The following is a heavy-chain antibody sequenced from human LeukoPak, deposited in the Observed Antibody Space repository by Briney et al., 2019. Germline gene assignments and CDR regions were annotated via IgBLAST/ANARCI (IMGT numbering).Heavy chain of an antibody. Sequence: GGSLGLSCVASGFTFSSYWMHWVRQGPGKGLEWVSRISYDGSTHYADFVKGRFTISRDNAKDTLYLQLNSLRVDDTAMYFCTRDPGGGGARGHNWFDPWGQGTLVTVSS. CDR1: GFTFSSYW. D-gene: IGHD2-21*01. V-gene: IGHV3-74*01. J-gene: IGHJ5*02. CDR2: ISYDGST. CDR3: TRDPGGGGARGHNWFDP.